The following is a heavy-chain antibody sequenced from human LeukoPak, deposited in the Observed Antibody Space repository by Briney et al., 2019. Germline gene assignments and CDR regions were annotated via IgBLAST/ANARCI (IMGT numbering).Heavy chain of an antibody. CDR1: GFTFSNYW. V-gene: IGHV3-7*01. D-gene: IGHD3-22*01. Sequence: GGSLRLSCAASGFTFSNYWMNWVRHPPGKGLEWVANIKQDGTTKYYVDSVKGRFTISRDNAKNTVYLQMNSLRAEDTAVYFCLGGYYYSSMDLWGKGTTVTISS. CDR3: LGGYYYSSMDL. CDR2: IKQDGTTK. J-gene: IGHJ6*03.